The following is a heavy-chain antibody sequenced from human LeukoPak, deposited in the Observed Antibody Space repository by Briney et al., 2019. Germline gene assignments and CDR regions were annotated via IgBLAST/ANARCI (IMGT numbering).Heavy chain of an antibody. J-gene: IGHJ4*02. D-gene: IGHD3-22*01. Sequence: SETLSLTCTVSSGSISSYYWSWIRQPPGKGLEWIGYIYYSGSTNYNPSLKSRVTISVDTSKNQFSLKLSSVTAADTAVYYCARGQGYYDSSGFGYWGQGTLVTVSS. V-gene: IGHV4-59*01. CDR3: ARGQGYYDSSGFGY. CDR1: SGSISSYY. CDR2: IYYSGST.